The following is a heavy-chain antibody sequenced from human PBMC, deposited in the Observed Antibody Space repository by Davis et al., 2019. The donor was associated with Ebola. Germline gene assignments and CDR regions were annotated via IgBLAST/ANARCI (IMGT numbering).Heavy chain of an antibody. D-gene: IGHD1-7*01. Sequence: SVKVSCKASGGTFSSYAISWVRQAPGQGPEWMGGIIPIFGTANYAQKFQGRVTITADESTSTAYMELSSLRSEDTAVYYCARDKLELRLGGGMDVWGKGTTVTVSS. V-gene: IGHV1-69*13. J-gene: IGHJ6*04. CDR3: ARDKLELRLGGGMDV. CDR1: GGTFSSYA. CDR2: IIPIFGTA.